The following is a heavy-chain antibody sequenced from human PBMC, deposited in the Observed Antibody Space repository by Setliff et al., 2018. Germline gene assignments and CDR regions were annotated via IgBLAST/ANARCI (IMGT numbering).Heavy chain of an antibody. CDR1: GGSISTSSY. J-gene: IGHJ3*02. CDR3: ARRGYYYGWGDSNAFDI. D-gene: IGHD3-10*01. Sequence: SETLSLTCTVSGGSISTSSYWGWIRQPPGKGLEWIGSIYYSGTTYYNPSLKSRVTISVDTSKNQFSLKLSSVTAADTAVYYCARRGYYYGWGDSNAFDIWGQGTMVTVS. V-gene: IGHV4-39*01. CDR2: IYYSGTT.